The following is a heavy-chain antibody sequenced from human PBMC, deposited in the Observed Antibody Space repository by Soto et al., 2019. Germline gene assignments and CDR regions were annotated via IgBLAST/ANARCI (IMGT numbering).Heavy chain of an antibody. CDR2: VYNSGST. Sequence: SETLSLTCTVSGGSISSNYWTWIWQPPGKGLEWIGYVYNSGSTNYNPSLKSRVTISEDTSKSQFSLKVNSITAADTAVYYCARYRREAVAGYTLDNWGQGILVTVSS. D-gene: IGHD6-13*01. CDR3: ARYRREAVAGYTLDN. V-gene: IGHV4-59*01. CDR1: GGSISSNY. J-gene: IGHJ4*02.